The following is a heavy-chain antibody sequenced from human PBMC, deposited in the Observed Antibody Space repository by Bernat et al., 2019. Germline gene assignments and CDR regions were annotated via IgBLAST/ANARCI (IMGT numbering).Heavy chain of an antibody. CDR3: ARWEWIGGPFDY. Sequence: QVQLVESGGGVVQPGRSLRLSCAASGFTFSSYGMHWVRQAPGKGLERVAVIWYDGNNKYYADSVKGRFTIFRDNFKNTLYLQMNSLRVEDTAVYYCARWEWIGGPFDYWGQGTLVTVSS. CDR1: GFTFSSYG. D-gene: IGHD3-3*01. CDR2: IWYDGNNK. J-gene: IGHJ4*02. V-gene: IGHV3-33*01.